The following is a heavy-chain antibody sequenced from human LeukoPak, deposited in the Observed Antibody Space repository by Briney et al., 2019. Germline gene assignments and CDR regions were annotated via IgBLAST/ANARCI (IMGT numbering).Heavy chain of an antibody. CDR2: IYYSGST. Sequence: SETLSLTCTVSGGSISSYYWSWIRQPPGKGLEWIGYIYYSGSTNYNPSLKSRVTISVDTSKNQFSLKLSSVTAADTAVYYCARDRDRAAATHYGMDVWGQGTTVAVSS. V-gene: IGHV4-59*01. CDR3: ARDRDRAAATHYGMDV. CDR1: GGSISSYY. J-gene: IGHJ6*02. D-gene: IGHD6-13*01.